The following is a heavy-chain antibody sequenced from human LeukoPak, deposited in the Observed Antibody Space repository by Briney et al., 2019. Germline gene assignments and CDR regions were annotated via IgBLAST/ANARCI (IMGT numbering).Heavy chain of an antibody. CDR1: GDSVTNSRVY. CDR2: IYKNGRT. Sequence: SETLSLTCTVSGDSVTNSRVYWAWIRQTPGEGLEWIGSIYKNGRTYYNPSLKSRVTISVDTSKNQFSLKLSSVTAADTAVYYCARDGDLWGQGTLVTVSS. J-gene: IGHJ5*02. CDR3: ARDGDL. V-gene: IGHV4-39*07.